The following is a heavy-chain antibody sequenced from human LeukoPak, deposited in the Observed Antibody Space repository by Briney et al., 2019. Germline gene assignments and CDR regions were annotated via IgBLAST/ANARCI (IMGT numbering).Heavy chain of an antibody. Sequence: SETLSLTCAVYGGSFSGYYWSWIRQPPGKGLEWIGEINHSGSTNYNPSLKSRVTISVDTSKNQFSLKLSSVTAADTAVYYCARAPRRITTFGVVSDNWFDPWGQGTLVTVSS. CDR1: GGSFSGYY. J-gene: IGHJ5*02. V-gene: IGHV4-34*01. D-gene: IGHD3-3*01. CDR3: ARAPRRITTFGVVSDNWFDP. CDR2: INHSGST.